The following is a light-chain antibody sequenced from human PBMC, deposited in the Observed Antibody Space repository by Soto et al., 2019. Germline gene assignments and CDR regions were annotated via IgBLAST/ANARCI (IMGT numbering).Light chain of an antibody. CDR1: QSVGTY. J-gene: IGKJ5*01. CDR3: QQRNNWPRIT. V-gene: IGKV3-11*01. Sequence: EVLLTQSPATLSLSPGERDTLSCRASQSVGTYLAWYQQKPGQAPRLLIYDASKRATDIPTRFSGSGSGTDFTLTISSLEPEDFAVYYCQQRNNWPRITFGQGTRLQIK. CDR2: DAS.